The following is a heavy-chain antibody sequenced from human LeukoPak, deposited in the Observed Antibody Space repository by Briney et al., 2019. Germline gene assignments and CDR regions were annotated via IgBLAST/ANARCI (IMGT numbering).Heavy chain of an antibody. CDR3: ARGPEWELYFDY. J-gene: IGHJ4*02. D-gene: IGHD1-26*01. V-gene: IGHV1-8*03. CDR2: MNPNSGNT. Sequence: ASVKVSCKASGYTFTSYDINWVRQATGQGLEWMGWMNPNSGNTGYAQKFQGRVTIIRNTSISTAYMELSSLRSEDTAVYYCARGPEWELYFDYWGQGSLVTVSS. CDR1: GYTFTSYD.